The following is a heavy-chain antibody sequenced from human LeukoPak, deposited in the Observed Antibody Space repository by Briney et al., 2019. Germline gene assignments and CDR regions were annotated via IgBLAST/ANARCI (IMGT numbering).Heavy chain of an antibody. D-gene: IGHD6-6*01. CDR3: ARGPNSNWSGLDF. CDR1: GFTFTDYF. CDR2: IKHNGGEK. Sequence: GGSLRLSCVASGFTFTDYFMSWVRQAPGKGLEWVASIKHNGGEKYYVDSVKGRFTISRDNAKNSLYLEMSSLRVEDTAVYYCARGPNSNWSGLDFWGQGTLLTVSS. J-gene: IGHJ4*02. V-gene: IGHV3-7*01.